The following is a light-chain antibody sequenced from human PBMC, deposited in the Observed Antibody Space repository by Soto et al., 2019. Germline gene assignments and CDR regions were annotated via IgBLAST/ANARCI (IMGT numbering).Light chain of an antibody. CDR1: SSDVGGYNY. Sequence: QSALTQPASVSGSPGQSITISCTGTSSDVGGYNYVSWYQQNPGTAPKLMIFDVSNRPSGVSYRFSGSKSGNTASLTISGLQAEDEGEYYCCSYTSRATHVFGTGTKVTVL. CDR2: DVS. J-gene: IGLJ1*01. CDR3: CSYTSRATHV. V-gene: IGLV2-14*03.